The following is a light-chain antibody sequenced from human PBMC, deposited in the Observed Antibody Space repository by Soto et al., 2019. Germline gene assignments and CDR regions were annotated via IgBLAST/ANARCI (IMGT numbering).Light chain of an antibody. J-gene: IGLJ1*01. Sequence: QSVLTQPPSVSGSPGQSVTVSCTGSSSDIGSYDRVSWYQQSPGTAPKVMIYEVSNRPSGVPDRFSGSKSGNTASLTISGLQAEDEADYSCSSFTSSSPYVFGTGTKLTVL. CDR1: SSDIGSYDR. V-gene: IGLV2-18*02. CDR3: SSFTSSSPYV. CDR2: EVS.